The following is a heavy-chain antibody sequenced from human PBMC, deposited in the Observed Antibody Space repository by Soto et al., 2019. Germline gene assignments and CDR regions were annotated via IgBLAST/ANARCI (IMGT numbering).Heavy chain of an antibody. CDR3: AGLGYCSSTSCYA. J-gene: IGHJ5*02. CDR2: IYYSGST. CDR1: GGSISSSSFY. Sequence: SETLSLTCTVSGGSISSSSFYWGWIRQPPGKGLEWIGSIYYSGSTYYNPSLKSRVTISVDTSKNQFSLNLSSMTAADTAVYYRAGLGYCSSTSCYAWGQGTLVTVS. D-gene: IGHD2-2*01. V-gene: IGHV4-39*01.